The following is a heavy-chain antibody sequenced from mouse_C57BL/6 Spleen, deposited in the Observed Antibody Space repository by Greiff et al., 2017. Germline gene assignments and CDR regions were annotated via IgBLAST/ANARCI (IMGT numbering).Heavy chain of an antibody. V-gene: IGHV2-4*01. D-gene: IGHD2-4*01. CDR2: IWSGGST. J-gene: IGHJ4*01. CDR1: GFSLTSYG. CDR3: AKSIYYDYAAMDY. Sequence: QVQLQQSGPGLVQPSQSLSITCTVSGFSLTSYGVHWVRQPPGKGLEWLGVIWSGGSTDYNAAFIFRLSISKDNSKSQVFFKMNSLQADDTAIYYCAKSIYYDYAAMDYWGQGTSVTVSS.